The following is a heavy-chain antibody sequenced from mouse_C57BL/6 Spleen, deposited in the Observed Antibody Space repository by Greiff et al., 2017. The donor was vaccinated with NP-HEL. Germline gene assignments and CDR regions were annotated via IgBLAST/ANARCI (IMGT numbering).Heavy chain of an antibody. J-gene: IGHJ3*01. CDR1: SYTFTSYW. CDR2: IYPGSGST. V-gene: IGHV1-55*01. CDR3: ARSNWEDAWFAY. D-gene: IGHD4-1*01. Sequence: QVQLQQPGAELVKPGASVKMPCKASSYTFTSYWITWVKQRPGQGLEWIGDIYPGSGSTNYNEKFKSKATLTVDTSSSTAYMQLSSLTSEDSAVYYCARSNWEDAWFAYWGQGTLVTVSA.